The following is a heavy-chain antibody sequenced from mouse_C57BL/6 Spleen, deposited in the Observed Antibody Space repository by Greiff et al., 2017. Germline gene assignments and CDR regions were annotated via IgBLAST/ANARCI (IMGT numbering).Heavy chain of an antibody. V-gene: IGHV1-53*01. CDR3: ARNYYDYDGDY. Sequence: QVQLQQPGTELVKPGASVKLSCKASGYTFTSYWMHWVKQRPGQGLEWIGNINPSNGGTNYNGKFKGKATLTADKSSSTAYMQLSSLTSEDSAVYFCARNYYDYDGDYWGQGTSVTVSS. CDR1: GYTFTSYW. D-gene: IGHD2-4*01. CDR2: INPSNGGT. J-gene: IGHJ4*01.